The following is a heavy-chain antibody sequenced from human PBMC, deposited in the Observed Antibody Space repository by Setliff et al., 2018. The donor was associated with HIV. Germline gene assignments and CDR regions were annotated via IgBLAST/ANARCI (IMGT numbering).Heavy chain of an antibody. Sequence: SETLSLTCAVSGGSMRSSGYSWTWIRQAPGKGLEWVGYIYYNGNAYYNPSLKSRVTISVDRSKNQFSLKLSSVTAADTAVYYCARLIPASVYFDYWGQGTLVTVSS. D-gene: IGHD2-2*01. J-gene: IGHJ4*02. CDR2: IYYNGNA. V-gene: IGHV4-30-2*01. CDR1: GGSMRSSGYS. CDR3: ARLIPASVYFDY.